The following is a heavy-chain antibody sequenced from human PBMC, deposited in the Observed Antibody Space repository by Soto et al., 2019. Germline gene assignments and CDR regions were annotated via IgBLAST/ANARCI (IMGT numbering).Heavy chain of an antibody. J-gene: IGHJ4*02. CDR1: GYSFTKYW. D-gene: IGHD3-22*01. V-gene: IGHV5-51*01. CDR3: PRHIYYDSRVGYFDF. Sequence: GESLKISCKGSGYSFTKYWIGWVRQMPGKGLEWMGVIYPGDSDTIYIPSFQGQVTISADKSTSTAYLQWSSLKASDTAMYYCPRHIYYDSRVGYFDFWGQGALVTVSS. CDR2: IYPGDSDT.